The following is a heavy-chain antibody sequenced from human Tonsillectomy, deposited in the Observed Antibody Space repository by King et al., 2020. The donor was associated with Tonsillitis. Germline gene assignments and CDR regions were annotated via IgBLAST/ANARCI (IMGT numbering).Heavy chain of an antibody. CDR3: TTLTYYYGSVTDY. D-gene: IGHD3-10*01. Sequence: VQLVESGGGLVKPGGSLRLSCAASGFTFNHAWMSWVRQAPGKGLEWVVRIKSKGDGGTTDYAAPVKGRFTISRDDSKNTLYLQMNSLKTEDTAVYYCTTLTYYYGSVTDYWGQGTLVTVSS. CDR1: GFTFNHAW. J-gene: IGHJ4*02. V-gene: IGHV3-15*01. CDR2: IKSKGDGGTT.